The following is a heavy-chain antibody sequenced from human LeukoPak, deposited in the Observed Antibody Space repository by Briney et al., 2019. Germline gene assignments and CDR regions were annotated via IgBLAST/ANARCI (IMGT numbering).Heavy chain of an antibody. CDR2: ISWNSGSI. CDR1: GFTFDDYA. V-gene: IGHV3-9*01. Sequence: GRSLRLSCAASGFTFDDYAMHWVRQAPGKGLEWVSGISWNSGSISYADSVKGRFTISRDNAKNSLYLQMNSLRAEDTALYYCAKGDLSYDFWSGYKGAFDIWGQGTMVTVSS. CDR3: AKGDLSYDFWSGYKGAFDI. D-gene: IGHD3-3*01. J-gene: IGHJ3*02.